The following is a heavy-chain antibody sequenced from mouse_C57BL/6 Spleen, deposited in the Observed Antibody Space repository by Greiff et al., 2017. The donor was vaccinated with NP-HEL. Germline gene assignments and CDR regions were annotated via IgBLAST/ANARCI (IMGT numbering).Heavy chain of an antibody. J-gene: IGHJ4*01. CDR1: GYSITSGYY. CDR2: ISYDGSN. Sequence: EVKVEESGPGLVKPSQSLSLTCSVTGYSITSGYYWNWIRQFPGNKLEWMGYISYDGSNNYNPSLKNRISITRDTSKNQFFLKLNSVTTEDTATYYCARDHQGAMDYWGQGTSVTVSS. CDR3: ARDHQGAMDY. V-gene: IGHV3-6*01. D-gene: IGHD3-2*02.